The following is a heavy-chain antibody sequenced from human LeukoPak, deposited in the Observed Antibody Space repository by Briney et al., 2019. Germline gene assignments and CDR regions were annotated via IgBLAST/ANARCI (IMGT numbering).Heavy chain of an antibody. J-gene: IGHJ5*02. Sequence: SETLSLTCTVSGGSISSGSYYWSWTRQPAEKGLEWIGRIYTSGSTNYNPSLKSRVTISVDTSKNQFSLKLSSVTAADTAVYYCARDRSGYFDPWGQGTLVTVSS. V-gene: IGHV4-61*02. D-gene: IGHD3-3*01. CDR2: IYTSGST. CDR1: GGSISSGSYY. CDR3: ARDRSGYFDP.